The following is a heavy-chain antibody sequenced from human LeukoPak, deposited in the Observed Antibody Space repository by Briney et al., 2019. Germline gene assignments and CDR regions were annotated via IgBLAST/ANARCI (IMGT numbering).Heavy chain of an antibody. Sequence: SETLSLTCTVSGDSISAFYWSWIRQSPGKGLEWIGYISNGGSSGSTNYNPSLKSRVTISADTSKNQFSLNVTSVTAADTAMYYCARFSGGTSRVDYWGQGTLVTVSS. V-gene: IGHV4-59*01. CDR3: ARFSGGTSRVDY. CDR2: ISNGGSSGST. J-gene: IGHJ4*02. CDR1: GDSISAFY.